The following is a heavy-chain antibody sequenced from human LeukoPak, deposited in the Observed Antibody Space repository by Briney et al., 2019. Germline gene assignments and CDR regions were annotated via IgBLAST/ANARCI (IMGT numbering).Heavy chain of an antibody. CDR3: ARVPYGGNPPDY. Sequence: HSGGSLRLSCAASGFTFSSYAMSWVRQAPGKGLEWVSVIYSGGSTYYADSVKGRFTISRDNSKNTLYLQMNSLRAEDTAVYYCARVPYGGNPPDYWGQGTLVTVSS. J-gene: IGHJ4*02. CDR2: IYSGGST. CDR1: GFTFSSYA. D-gene: IGHD4-23*01. V-gene: IGHV3-53*01.